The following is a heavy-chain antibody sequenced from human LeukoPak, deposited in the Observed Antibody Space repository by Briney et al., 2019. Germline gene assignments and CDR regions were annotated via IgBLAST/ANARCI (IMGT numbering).Heavy chain of an antibody. J-gene: IGHJ6*02. V-gene: IGHV4-59*01. CDR1: TDSISSYY. CDR2: IFYSVST. D-gene: IGHD5-18*01. Sequence: SETLSLTCTLSTDSISSYYCSWIRHPPKKGREWVGYIFYSVSTKYNPSLKSRVTISVDTSKNQFSLKLSSVTAADTAVYYCAREENPDTAMAPPTTGYGMDVWGQGTTVTVSS. CDR3: AREENPDTAMAPPTTGYGMDV.